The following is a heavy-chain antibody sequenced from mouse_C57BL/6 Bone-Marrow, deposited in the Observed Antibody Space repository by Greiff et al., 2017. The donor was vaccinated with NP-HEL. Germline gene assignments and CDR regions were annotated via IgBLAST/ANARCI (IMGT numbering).Heavy chain of an antibody. V-gene: IGHV1-15*01. D-gene: IGHD1-1*01. J-gene: IGHJ1*03. CDR3: TRRSIATVVVYWYFDD. CDR1: GYTFTDYE. CDR2: IDPETGGT. Sequence: QVQLQQSGAELVRPGASVTLSCKASGYTFTDYEMHWVKQTPVHGLEWIGAIDPETGGTAYNQKFKGKAILTADKSSSTAYMELRSLTSEDSVVYYCTRRSIATVVVYWYFDDWGTGTTVIVSS.